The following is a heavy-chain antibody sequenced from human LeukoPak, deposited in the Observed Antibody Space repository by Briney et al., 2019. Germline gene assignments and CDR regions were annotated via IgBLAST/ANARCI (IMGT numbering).Heavy chain of an antibody. CDR3: ARGGTVLRPNSPYDY. J-gene: IGHJ4*02. CDR1: GYTLTELS. Sequence: ASVKVSCKVSGYTLTELSMHWVRQAPGKGLEWMGGFDPEDGETIYAQKFQGRVTMTEDTSTDTAYMELSSLRAEDTAVYYCARGGTVLRPNSPYDYWGQGTLVTVSS. CDR2: FDPEDGET. D-gene: IGHD4-17*01. V-gene: IGHV1-24*01.